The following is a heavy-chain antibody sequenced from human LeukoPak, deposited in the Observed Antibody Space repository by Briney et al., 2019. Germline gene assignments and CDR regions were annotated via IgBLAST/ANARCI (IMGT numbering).Heavy chain of an antibody. CDR3: AKGPRAYYDSSGYYAPLDY. D-gene: IGHD3-22*01. CDR2: ISGSGGST. Sequence: GGSLRLSCAASGSTFSSYAMSWVRQAPEKGLEWVSAISGSGGSTYYADSVKGRFTISRDTSKNTLYLQMNSLRAEDTAVYYCAKGPRAYYDSSGYYAPLDYWGQGTLVTVSS. J-gene: IGHJ4*02. V-gene: IGHV3-23*01. CDR1: GSTFSSYA.